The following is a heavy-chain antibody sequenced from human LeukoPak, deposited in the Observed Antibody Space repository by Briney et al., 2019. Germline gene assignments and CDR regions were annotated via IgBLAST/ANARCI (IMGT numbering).Heavy chain of an antibody. V-gene: IGHV1-8*03. CDR2: INPDTGDK. Sequence: VASVKVSCKASGYTFTNYHINWVRQASGQGLEWMTWINPDTGDKGYARKFQDRVTITTDTSISTAYMELSSLSSEDTAVYFCARTTSMTASGYDYWGQRTLVTVSS. CDR1: GYTFTNYH. J-gene: IGHJ4*02. D-gene: IGHD2-21*02. CDR3: ARTTSMTASGYDY.